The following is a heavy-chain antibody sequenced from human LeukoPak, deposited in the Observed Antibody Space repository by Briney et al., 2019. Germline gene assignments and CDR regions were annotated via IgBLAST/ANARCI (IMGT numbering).Heavy chain of an antibody. CDR3: ARRILHYDILTGYYQGWYFDL. D-gene: IGHD3-9*01. J-gene: IGHJ2*01. Sequence: SSQTLSLTCTVSGGSISSGSYYWGWIRQPPGKGLEWIGSIYYSGSTYYNPSLKSRVTISVDTSKNQFSLKLSSVTAADTAVYYCARRILHYDILTGYYQGWYFDLWGRGTLVTVSS. CDR2: IYYSGST. CDR1: GGSISSGSYY. V-gene: IGHV4-39*01.